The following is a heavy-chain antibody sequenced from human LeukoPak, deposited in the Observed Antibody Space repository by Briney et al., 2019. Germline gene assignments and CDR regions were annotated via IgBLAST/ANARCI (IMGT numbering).Heavy chain of an antibody. V-gene: IGHV4-34*01. D-gene: IGHD3-3*01. CDR1: GGSFSGNY. J-gene: IGHJ4*02. CDR3: ATQPFWSRYYYFDY. CDR2: INHSGTT. Sequence: SETLSLTCAVYGGSFSGNYWGWIRQPPGKGLEWIGEINHSGTTNYNPSLKSRVTVSIETSKNQFSLKLSSVTAADTAVYYCATQPFWSRYYYFDYWGQGTLVTVSP.